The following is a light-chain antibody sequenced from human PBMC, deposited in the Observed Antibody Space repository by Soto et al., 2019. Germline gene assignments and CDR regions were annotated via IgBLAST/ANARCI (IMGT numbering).Light chain of an antibody. V-gene: IGKV1-39*01. CDR2: AAS. CDR3: QQRYSTPYT. J-gene: IGKJ2*01. Sequence: DIQMTQSPSSLSASVGDRVTITCRASQSISSYLNWYQQKPGKAPKLLIYAASSLQSGVPSRFSGSGSGTDFTLTISSLQPEDFATYYCQQRYSTPYTFGQETKLEIK. CDR1: QSISSY.